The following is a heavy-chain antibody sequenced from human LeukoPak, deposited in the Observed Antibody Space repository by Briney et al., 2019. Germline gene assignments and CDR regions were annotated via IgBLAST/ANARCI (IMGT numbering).Heavy chain of an antibody. CDR2: IYYTGST. J-gene: IGHJ4*02. Sequence: SETLSLTRSVSGASISGGTYYWGWIRQPPGKGLEWIGSIYYTGSTYDNPTLKSRVTISVDASKNQFSLKLSSVTAADTAVYYCARRGGSGRAFDYWGQGTLVTVSS. CDR3: ARRGGSGRAFDY. CDR1: GASISGGTYY. V-gene: IGHV4-39*01. D-gene: IGHD1-26*01.